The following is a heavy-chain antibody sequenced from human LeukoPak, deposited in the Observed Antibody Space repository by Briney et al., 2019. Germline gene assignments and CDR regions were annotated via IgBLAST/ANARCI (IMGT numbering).Heavy chain of an antibody. Sequence: PGRSLRLSCAASGFTFSRYGMHWVRQAPGKGLEWVAVIWYDGSNRDYADSVKGRFTISRDNSKNTLYLQMNSLRAEDTAVYYCARTRTYSYDSSGHYYPTHFDYWGQGTLVTVSS. D-gene: IGHD3-22*01. V-gene: IGHV3-33*01. CDR1: GFTFSRYG. CDR2: IWYDGSNR. CDR3: ARTRTYSYDSSGHYYPTHFDY. J-gene: IGHJ4*02.